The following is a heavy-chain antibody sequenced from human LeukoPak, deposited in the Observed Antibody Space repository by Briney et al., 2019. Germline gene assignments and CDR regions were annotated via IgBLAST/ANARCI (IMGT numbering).Heavy chain of an antibody. Sequence: SVKVSCXASGGTFSSYAISWVRQAPGQGLEWMAGIIPIFGTANYAQKFQGRVTITADESTSTAYMELSSLRSEDTAVYYCARRRLNRAAAYYYYYYMDVWGKGTTVAVSS. D-gene: IGHD6-13*01. CDR2: IIPIFGTA. V-gene: IGHV1-69*01. CDR3: ARRRLNRAAAYYYYYYMDV. J-gene: IGHJ6*03. CDR1: GGTFSSYA.